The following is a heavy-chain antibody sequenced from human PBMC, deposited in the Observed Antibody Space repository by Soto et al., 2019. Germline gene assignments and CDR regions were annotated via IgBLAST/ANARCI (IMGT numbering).Heavy chain of an antibody. CDR2: INAGNGNT. CDR3: ARDGAYGDYVYDYYYYMDV. CDR1: GYTFTSYA. Sequence: ASVKVSCKASGYTFTSYAMHWVRQAPGQRLEWMGWINAGNGNTKYSQKFQGRVTITRDTSASTAYMELSSLRSEDTAVYYCARDGAYGDYVYDYYYYMDVWGKGTTVTVS. D-gene: IGHD4-17*01. V-gene: IGHV1-3*01. J-gene: IGHJ6*03.